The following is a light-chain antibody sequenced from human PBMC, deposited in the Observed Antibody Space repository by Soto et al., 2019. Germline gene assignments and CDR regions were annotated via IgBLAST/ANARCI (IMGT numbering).Light chain of an antibody. Sequence: EIVLTQSPGTLSLSPGEKATLSCRASQSVSSTYSAWYQQKPGQAPRLLIYGASSRAAGIPDRFSGSGSGTDFTLTISRLEPEDSAVYYCQEYGSSRTFGQGTKVEIK. CDR1: QSVSSTY. CDR2: GAS. J-gene: IGKJ1*01. CDR3: QEYGSSRT. V-gene: IGKV3-20*01.